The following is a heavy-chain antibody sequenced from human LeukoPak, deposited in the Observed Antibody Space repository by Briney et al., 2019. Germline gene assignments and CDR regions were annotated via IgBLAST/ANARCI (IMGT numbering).Heavy chain of an antibody. CDR3: ARDPSPSVSAAATRYFDY. CDR1: GGSIRNYY. Sequence: SETLSLTCTVSGGSIRNYYWSWIRQPPGKGLEWIGYIYYSGSTNYNPSLKSRVTISVDTSKNEFSLKVSSVTAADTAVYYCARDPSPSVSAAATRYFDYWGQGTLVTVSS. D-gene: IGHD6-13*01. CDR2: IYYSGST. J-gene: IGHJ4*02. V-gene: IGHV4-59*01.